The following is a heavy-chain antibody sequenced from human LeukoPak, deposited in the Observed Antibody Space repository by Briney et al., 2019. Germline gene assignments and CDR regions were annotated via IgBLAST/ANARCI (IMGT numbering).Heavy chain of an antibody. D-gene: IGHD6-13*01. J-gene: IGHJ4*02. CDR1: GFTFSSYS. V-gene: IGHV3-21*01. CDR3: ARARIAAAGIHG. Sequence: GGSLRLSCAASGFTFSSYSMNWVRQAPGKGLEWVSSISSSSSYIYYADSMKGRFTISRDNSKNTLFLQMNSLRAEDTAVYYCARARIAAAGIHGWGQGTLVTVSS. CDR2: ISSSSSYI.